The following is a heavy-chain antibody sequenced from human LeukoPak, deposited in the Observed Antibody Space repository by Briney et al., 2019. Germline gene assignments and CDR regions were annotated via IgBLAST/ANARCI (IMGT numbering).Heavy chain of an antibody. Sequence: ASVKVSCKASGYTFTGYYMHWVRQAPGQGLEWMGWINPNSGGTSYAQKFQGRVTMTRDTSTSTVYMEVSSLRSEDMAVYYCARGETSGTYYFDYWGQGTLVTVSS. V-gene: IGHV1-2*02. D-gene: IGHD1-1*01. CDR2: INPNSGGT. CDR1: GYTFTGYY. J-gene: IGHJ4*02. CDR3: ARGETSGTYYFDY.